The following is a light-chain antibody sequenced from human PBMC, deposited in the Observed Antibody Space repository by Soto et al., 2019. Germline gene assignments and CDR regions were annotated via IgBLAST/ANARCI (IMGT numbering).Light chain of an antibody. V-gene: IGLV2-8*01. CDR3: SSYGGRNNLV. CDR1: SSDVGGYNY. CDR2: EVN. J-gene: IGLJ2*01. Sequence: QSALTQPPSAXXSPGQSVTISCTGTSSDVGGYNYVSWYQQHPGKAPKLMTYEVNKRPSGVPDRFSGSKSGNTASLTVSGLQAEDEADYYCSSYGGRNNLVFGGGTQLTVL.